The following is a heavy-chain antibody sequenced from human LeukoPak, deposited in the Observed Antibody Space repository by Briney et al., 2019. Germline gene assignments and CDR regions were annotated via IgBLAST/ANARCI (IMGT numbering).Heavy chain of an antibody. D-gene: IGHD2-8*01. CDR2: ISGDGKGR. V-gene: IGHV3-23*01. J-gene: IGHJ4*02. CDR3: AKDLTGGYTNGFFDS. CDR1: GFTFSSYG. Sequence: GGSLRLSCAASGFTFSSYGMSWVRQAPGKGLQWVSAISGDGKGRDYPDSVKGRFTISRDNSKNTLYPQMNSLRAEDTAVYYCAKDLTGGYTNGFFDSWGQGTLVTVSS.